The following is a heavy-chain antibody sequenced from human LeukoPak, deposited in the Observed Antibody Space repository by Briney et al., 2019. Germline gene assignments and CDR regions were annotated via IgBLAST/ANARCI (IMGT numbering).Heavy chain of an antibody. J-gene: IGHJ3*01. Sequence: PGGSLRLSFAASGFTFSSYSMNWVRQAPGKGLEWVSYISSSSSTIYYADSVRGRFTISRDNSKNTLYVQMNSLRAEDTAVYYCARDPNGDYLGAFDFWGQGTMVSVPS. D-gene: IGHD4-17*01. CDR3: ARDPNGDYLGAFDF. CDR2: ISSSSSTI. V-gene: IGHV3-48*01. CDR1: GFTFSSYS.